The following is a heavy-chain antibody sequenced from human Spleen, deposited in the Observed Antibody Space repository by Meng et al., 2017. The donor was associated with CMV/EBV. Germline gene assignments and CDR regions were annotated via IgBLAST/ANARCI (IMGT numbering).Heavy chain of an antibody. V-gene: IGHV5-51*01. J-gene: IGHJ3*02. CDR2: IYPGDSDT. Sequence: GGSLRLSCKGSGYSFTSYWIGWVRQMPGKGLEWMGIIYPGDSDTRYSPSFQGQVTISADNSISTAYLQWSSLKASDIAMYYCAREGRTSPLEIWGQGTMVTVSS. CDR1: GYSFTSYW. D-gene: IGHD3-10*01. CDR3: AREGRTSPLEI.